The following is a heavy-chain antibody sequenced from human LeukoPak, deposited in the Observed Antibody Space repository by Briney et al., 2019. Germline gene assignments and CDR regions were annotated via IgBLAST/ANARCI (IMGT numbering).Heavy chain of an antibody. CDR3: ARVGYSGTWYLDY. J-gene: IGHJ4*02. Sequence: GGSLRLSCAASGFTFSSYEMNWVSQAPGKWLEWVSYISSSGNIIYYADSVKGRFTISRDNAKNSLYLQMNSLRAEDTAVYYCARVGYSGTWYLDYWGQGTLVTVSS. CDR2: ISSSGNII. CDR1: GFTFSSYE. D-gene: IGHD6-13*01. V-gene: IGHV3-48*03.